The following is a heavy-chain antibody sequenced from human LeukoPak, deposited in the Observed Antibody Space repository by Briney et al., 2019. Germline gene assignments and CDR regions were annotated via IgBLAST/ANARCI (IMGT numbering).Heavy chain of an antibody. CDR2: IYYSGSA. V-gene: IGHV4-59*11. CDR3: ARDRDSSGWFDY. CDR1: GGSISGLY. Sequence: SETLPLTCTVSGGSISGLYWGWIRQPPGKGLEWIGFIYYSGSANYNPSLKSRVTMSVDMSENQFSLKLSSVTAADTAFYYCARDRDSSGWFDYWGQGALVAVSS. D-gene: IGHD6-19*01. J-gene: IGHJ4*02.